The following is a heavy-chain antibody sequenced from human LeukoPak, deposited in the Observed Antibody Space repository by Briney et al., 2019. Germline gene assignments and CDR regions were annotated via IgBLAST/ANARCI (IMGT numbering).Heavy chain of an antibody. CDR1: GFTFSDYY. J-gene: IGHJ4*02. CDR2: ISGVGDIT. D-gene: IGHD2-2*01. Sequence: GGSLRRSCAASGFTFSDYYMGWIRQAPEKGLEGVTYISGVGDITLYGDSVKGRFTISRDNGKNLLYLQMNSLKAEDTAFNSWPKVGLTTAAVMLAYCDQQSLATV. V-gene: IGHV3-11*01. CDR3: PKVGLTTAAVMLAY.